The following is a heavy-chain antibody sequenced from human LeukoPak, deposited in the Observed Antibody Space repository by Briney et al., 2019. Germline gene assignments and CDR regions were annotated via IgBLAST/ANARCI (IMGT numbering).Heavy chain of an antibody. CDR2: ISTYNGKK. D-gene: IGHD5-12*01. Sequence: ASVTVSCMASGYTFTSYGISWVGQAPAQGLEWVGWISTYNGKKNYVQKLQGRLTMTTDTSTSTAYMEMRSLRSDDTAVYYCARSSPQGYSGYDCAYWGQGTLVTVSS. J-gene: IGHJ4*02. CDR3: ARSSPQGYSGYDCAY. CDR1: GYTFTSYG. V-gene: IGHV1-18*01.